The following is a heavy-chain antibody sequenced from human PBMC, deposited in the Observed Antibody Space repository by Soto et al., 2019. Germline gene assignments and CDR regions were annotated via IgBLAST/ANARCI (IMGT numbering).Heavy chain of an antibody. V-gene: IGHV1-46*01. CDR2: INPSGGST. J-gene: IGHJ4*02. CDR1: GYTFTSYY. CDR3: ARTDGYTFDY. D-gene: IGHD5-12*01. Sequence: QVQLVQSGAEVQKPGASVKVSCKASGYTFTSYYMHWVRQAPGQGLEWMGTINPSGGSTTYAQKCQGRVTMTRDTSTSTVYMELSSLRSEDTAVYYCARTDGYTFDYWGQGTLVTVSS.